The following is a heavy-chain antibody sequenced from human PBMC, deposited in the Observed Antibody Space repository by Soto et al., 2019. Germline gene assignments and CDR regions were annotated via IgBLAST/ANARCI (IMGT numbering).Heavy chain of an antibody. Sequence: PGGSIRLSCAASGFTFCSYAMSWVRQDPGKGLEWVSAISGSGSNTYYADSVKGRFTISRDSSKNTLFLQMNSLRAEDTAVYYCATGVSTMVRGVIISWGQGTLVTVSS. CDR3: ATGVSTMVRGVIIS. D-gene: IGHD3-10*01. CDR2: ISGSGSNT. J-gene: IGHJ5*02. CDR1: GFTFCSYA. V-gene: IGHV3-23*01.